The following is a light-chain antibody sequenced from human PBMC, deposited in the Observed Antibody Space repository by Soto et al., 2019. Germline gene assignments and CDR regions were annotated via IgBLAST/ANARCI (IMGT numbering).Light chain of an antibody. Sequence: QSALTQPPSASGSPGQSVTISCTGTSSDVGGYNYVSWYQQHPGKAPKLMIYEVSKRPSGVPDRFSGSKSAYTASLTVSGLRVEDEADYYCGSYTFSNTWVFGAGTKLTVL. V-gene: IGLV2-8*01. CDR3: GSYTFSNTWV. CDR1: SSDVGGYNY. J-gene: IGLJ3*02. CDR2: EVS.